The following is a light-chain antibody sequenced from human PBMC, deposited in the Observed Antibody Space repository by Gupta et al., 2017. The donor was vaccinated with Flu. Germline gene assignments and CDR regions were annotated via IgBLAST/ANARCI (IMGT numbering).Light chain of an antibody. CDR3: QQLETYPLT. V-gene: IGKV1-9*01. J-gene: IGKJ4*01. CDR2: DAS. Sequence: GDRVTITCQASQGITNYFAWNQQKAGKAPKLLIYDASTLESGVPSRFSGSGSGTEFTLTISSLQPEDFATYYCQQLETYPLTFGGGTKVE. CDR1: QGITNY.